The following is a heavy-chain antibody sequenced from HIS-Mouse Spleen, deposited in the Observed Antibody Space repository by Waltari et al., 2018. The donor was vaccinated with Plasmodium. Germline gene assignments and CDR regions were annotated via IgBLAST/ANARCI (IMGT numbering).Heavy chain of an antibody. CDR1: GFSLSTSGMC. CDR2: IDWDDDK. J-gene: IGHJ4*02. D-gene: IGHD6-6*01. CDR3: ARHKKRGQLVRGYFDY. Sequence: QVTLRESGPALVKPTQPLTLTCTFSGFSLSTSGMCVSWIRQHPGKALEWLARIDWDDDKYYSTSLKTRLTISKDTSKNQVVLTMTNMDPVDTATYYCARHKKRGQLVRGYFDYWGQGTLVTVSS. V-gene: IGHV2-70*15.